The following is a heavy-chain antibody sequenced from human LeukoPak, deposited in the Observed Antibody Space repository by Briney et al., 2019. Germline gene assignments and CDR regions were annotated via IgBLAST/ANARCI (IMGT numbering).Heavy chain of an antibody. CDR3: ARAGGYGDYVAVY. V-gene: IGHV1-69*13. CDR1: GGTFSSYA. J-gene: IGHJ4*02. D-gene: IGHD4-17*01. Sequence: SVKVSCKASGGTFSSYAISWVRQAPGQGLEWMGGIIPIFGTANYAQKFQGRVTITADESTSTAYMELSSLRSEDTAVYYCARAGGYGDYVAVYWGQGTLVTVSS. CDR2: IIPIFGTA.